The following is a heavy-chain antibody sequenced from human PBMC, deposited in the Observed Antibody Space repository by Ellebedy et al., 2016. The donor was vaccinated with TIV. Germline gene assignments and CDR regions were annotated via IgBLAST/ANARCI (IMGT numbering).Heavy chain of an antibody. CDR1: GGSISGYY. D-gene: IGHD1-26*01. CDR2: NYYSGSA. V-gene: IGHV4-59*01. J-gene: IGHJ4*02. CDR3: ARVDWRASYIYFDY. Sequence: SETLSLTCSVSGGSISGYYWTWIRQPPGKGLEWIGYNYYSGSAHYNPSLNSRVTISVDTSMNQVSLKLTSVTAADTAVYYWARVDWRASYIYFDYWGQGALVTVSS.